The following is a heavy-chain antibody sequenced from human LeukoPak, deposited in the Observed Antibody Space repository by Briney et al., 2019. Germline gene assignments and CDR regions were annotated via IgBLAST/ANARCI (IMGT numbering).Heavy chain of an antibody. D-gene: IGHD4-11*01. CDR1: GFSFNDYS. Sequence: GGSLRLSCVASGFSFNDYSMNWVRQAPGKGLEWISYITSSSSSIYYADSVKGRFTISRDNAKNSLYLQMDSLRAGDTAVYYCARGPGHDDYSKGVGPWGQGTLVTVSS. V-gene: IGHV3-48*01. CDR3: ARGPGHDDYSKGVGP. CDR2: ITSSSSSI. J-gene: IGHJ5*02.